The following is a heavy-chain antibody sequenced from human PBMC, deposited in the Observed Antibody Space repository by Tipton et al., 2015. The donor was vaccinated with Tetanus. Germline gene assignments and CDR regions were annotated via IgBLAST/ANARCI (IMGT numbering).Heavy chain of an antibody. V-gene: IGHV3-33*01. Sequence: SGFTFSSYGMHWVRQAPGKGLEWVAVIWYDGSNKYYADSVKGRFAISRDNSKNTLYLQMNSLRAEDTAVYYCAREDGYWGQGTLVTVSS. CDR1: GFTFSSYG. CDR2: IWYDGSNK. J-gene: IGHJ4*02. CDR3: AREDGY.